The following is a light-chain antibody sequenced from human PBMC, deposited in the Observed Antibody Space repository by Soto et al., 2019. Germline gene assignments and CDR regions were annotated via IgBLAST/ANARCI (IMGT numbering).Light chain of an antibody. V-gene: IGKV3-11*01. J-gene: IGKJ1*01. CDR2: DAS. Sequence: ETVLTQSPSTLSVSPGERATLSCRASQTVGSYLAWYQQKPGQAPRLLIYDASKRATGIPARFSGRGSGTAFTRTMRSLEPEDFAVYYCQRCAGTFGQGTKVDNK. CDR3: QRCAGT. CDR1: QTVGSY.